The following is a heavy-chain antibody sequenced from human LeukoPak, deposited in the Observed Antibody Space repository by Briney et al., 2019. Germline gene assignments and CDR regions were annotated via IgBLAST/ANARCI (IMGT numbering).Heavy chain of an antibody. J-gene: IGHJ4*02. CDR3: ARGRNFDWSIDY. D-gene: IGHD3-9*01. CDR2: ISGYNGNT. V-gene: IGHV1-18*01. CDR1: GYRFTKDG. Sequence: GASVKVSCKASGYRFTKDGINWVRQAPGQGLEWMGWISGYNGNTKYAENFQGRVTMTRDTFTSTAYMELRSLRSDDTALYYCARGRNFDWSIDYWGQGTLVTVSS.